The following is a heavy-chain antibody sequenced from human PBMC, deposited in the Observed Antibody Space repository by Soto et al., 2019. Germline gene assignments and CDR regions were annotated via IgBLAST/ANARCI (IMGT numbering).Heavy chain of an antibody. CDR1: DGSIISGCYS. J-gene: IGHJ5*02. CDR3: ARVPGP. D-gene: IGHD3-10*01. CDR2: IYHSGST. V-gene: IGHV4-30-2*01. Sequence: TKSLTCTVADGSIISGCYSWSWIRQPPGKGLEWIGYIYHSGSTYYNPSLKSRVTISVDRSKNQFSLKLSSVTAADTAVYYCARVPGPWGQGTLVTVSS.